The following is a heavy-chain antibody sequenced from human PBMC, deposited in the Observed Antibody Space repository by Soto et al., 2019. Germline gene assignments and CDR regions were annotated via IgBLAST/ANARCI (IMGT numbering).Heavy chain of an antibody. CDR3: ARLGSSGWSPDY. V-gene: IGHV4-59*01. Sequence: PSETVSLTXTVSGGSISGYYWIWIRQSPAKGLEWIGYIFYTGSTNYNPSLKSRVTLSVDTSKNQFSLRLSSVTAADTAVYYCARLGSSGWSPDYWGQGTLVTVSS. D-gene: IGHD6-19*01. CDR1: GGSISGYY. CDR2: IFYTGST. J-gene: IGHJ4*02.